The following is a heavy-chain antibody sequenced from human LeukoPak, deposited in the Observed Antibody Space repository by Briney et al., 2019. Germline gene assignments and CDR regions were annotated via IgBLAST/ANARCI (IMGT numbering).Heavy chain of an antibody. D-gene: IGHD3-10*02. Sequence: YXSWIRXPAGXGLEWIGRIYTSGSTNYNPSLKSRFTISVDTSKNQFSLKLSSVTAADTAVYYCARERSITMIGDQAFDIWGQGTMVTVSS. CDR2: IYTSGST. J-gene: IGHJ3*02. CDR3: ARERSITMIGDQAFDI. CDR1: Y. V-gene: IGHV4-61*02.